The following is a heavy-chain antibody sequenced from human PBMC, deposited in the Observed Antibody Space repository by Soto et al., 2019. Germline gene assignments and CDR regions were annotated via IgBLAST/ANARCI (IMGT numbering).Heavy chain of an antibody. V-gene: IGHV1-24*01. CDR3: ATSANGYYYYMDV. CDR1: GSTLTELP. CDR2: FDPEEGET. Sequence: GASGKASSKFPGSTLTELPLHGVRQAPGKGLEWMGGFDPEEGETIYAQKSQGRVTMTEDTSTDTAYMELSSLRSEDTAVYYCATSANGYYYYMDVWGKGTTVTVSS. J-gene: IGHJ6*03.